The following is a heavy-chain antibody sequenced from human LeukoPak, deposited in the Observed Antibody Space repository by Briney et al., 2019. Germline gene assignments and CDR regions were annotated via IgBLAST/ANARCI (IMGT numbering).Heavy chain of an antibody. CDR3: ARVSSTARLGGSLDY. Sequence: GGSLRLSCAASGFTFNDYYMSWIRQAPGKGLEWVSSISSSGTNIYYADSVKGRFTISRDNAKNSLYLQMNSLRAEDTAVYYCARVSSTARLGGSLDYWGQGNLVTVSS. CDR2: ISSSGTNI. V-gene: IGHV3-11*01. D-gene: IGHD5-18*01. CDR1: GFTFNDYY. J-gene: IGHJ4*02.